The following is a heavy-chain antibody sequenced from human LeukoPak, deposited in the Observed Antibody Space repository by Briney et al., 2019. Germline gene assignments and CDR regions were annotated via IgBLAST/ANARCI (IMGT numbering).Heavy chain of an antibody. CDR2: IWYDGSQR. J-gene: IGHJ4*02. D-gene: IGHD1-14*01. V-gene: IGHV3-33*01. Sequence: GGSLRLSCVASGFIFSTYGLHWVRQSPGRGLEWVAVIWYDGSQRYYADSVKGRFTISGDDSQNTIYLQMDSLRAEDTAVYYCAISSPRNYFDHWGQGTLVTVSS. CDR3: AISSPRNYFDH. CDR1: GFIFSTYG.